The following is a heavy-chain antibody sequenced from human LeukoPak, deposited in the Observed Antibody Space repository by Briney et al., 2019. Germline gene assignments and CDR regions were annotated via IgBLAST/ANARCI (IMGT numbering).Heavy chain of an antibody. CDR2: IYYSGST. CDR3: ARHTTTPDSYLAY. D-gene: IGHD1-1*01. Sequence: SETLSLTCTVSGGSISSYYWGWIRQPPGKGLEWIGYIYYSGSTNYNPSLKSRVTISVDTSKNQFSLKLSSVTAADTAVYYCARHTTTPDSYLAYWGQGTLVTVSS. V-gene: IGHV4-59*01. J-gene: IGHJ4*02. CDR1: GGSISSYY.